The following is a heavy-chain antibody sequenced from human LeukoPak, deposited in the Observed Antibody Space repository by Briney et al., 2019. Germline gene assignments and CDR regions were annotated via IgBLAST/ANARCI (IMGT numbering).Heavy chain of an antibody. CDR3: ARGVNKGYYYDSSGYYSKPTFDY. J-gene: IGHJ4*02. CDR1: GVSFSGYY. D-gene: IGHD3-22*01. Sequence: SETLSLTCAVYGVSFSGYYWSWIRQPPGKGLEWIGEINHSGSTNYNPSLKSRVTISVDTSKNQFSLKLSSVTAADTAVYYCARGVNKGYYYDSSGYYSKPTFDYWGQGTLVTVSS. V-gene: IGHV4-34*01. CDR2: INHSGST.